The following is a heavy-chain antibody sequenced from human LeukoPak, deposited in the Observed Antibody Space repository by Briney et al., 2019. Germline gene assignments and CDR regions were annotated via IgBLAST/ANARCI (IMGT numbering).Heavy chain of an antibody. Sequence: PGGSLGLSCAASGFTFSTYSMSWVRQAPGKGLEWVSSINSGGDDTYYAVSVKGRFTGSRDNSRNTLYLQMTSLRAEDTAVYYCASGAPKHDIVLMVYAQRYYMDVWGKGTTVTVSS. D-gene: IGHD2-8*01. J-gene: IGHJ6*03. CDR2: INSGGDDT. V-gene: IGHV3-23*01. CDR3: ASGAPKHDIVLMVYAQRYYMDV. CDR1: GFTFSTYS.